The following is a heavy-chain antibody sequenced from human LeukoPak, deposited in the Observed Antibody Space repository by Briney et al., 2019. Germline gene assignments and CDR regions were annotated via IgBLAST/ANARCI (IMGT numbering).Heavy chain of an antibody. CDR2: ISDNGLKT. Sequence: QSGRSVRLSCAASGFTFSNFGLNWVRQAPGKGLEWLAFISDNGLKTYYLESVKGLFTISRDDSKNTLYLQMNSLRVEETAVYYCARDRIGKYSIDYWGQGTLVTVSS. CDR1: GFTFSNFG. D-gene: IGHD2-15*01. CDR3: ARDRIGKYSIDY. V-gene: IGHV3-33*08. J-gene: IGHJ4*02.